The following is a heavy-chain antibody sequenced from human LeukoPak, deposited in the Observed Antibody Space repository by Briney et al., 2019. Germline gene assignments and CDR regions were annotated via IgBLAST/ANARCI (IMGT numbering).Heavy chain of an antibody. CDR3: ARALRYFDWYTNY. J-gene: IGHJ4*02. CDR1: GYTFTGYY. V-gene: IGHV1-2*02. D-gene: IGHD3-9*01. CDR2: INPNSGGT. Sequence: ASVKVSCKASGYTFTGYYMHWVRQAPGQGLEWMGWINPNSGGTNYAQKFQGRVTMTRDTPISTAYMELSRLRSDDTAVYYCARALRYFDWYTNYWGQGTLVTVSS.